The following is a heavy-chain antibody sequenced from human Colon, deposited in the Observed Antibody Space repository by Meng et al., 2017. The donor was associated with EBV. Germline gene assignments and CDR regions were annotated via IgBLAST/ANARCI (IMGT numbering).Heavy chain of an antibody. CDR2: INTNTGNP. CDR3: ARETLGYCSSTSCYIGPPDY. D-gene: IGHD2-2*01. CDR1: GYTFTSYA. V-gene: IGHV7-4-1*02. Sequence: VGLVQCGSALKRLGGSVKVSCKASGYTFTSYAMNWVRQDLGQGLEWMGWINTNTGNPTYAQGFTGRFVFSLDTSVSTAYLQISSLKAEDTAVYYCARETLGYCSSTSCYIGPPDYWGQGTLVTVSS. J-gene: IGHJ4*02.